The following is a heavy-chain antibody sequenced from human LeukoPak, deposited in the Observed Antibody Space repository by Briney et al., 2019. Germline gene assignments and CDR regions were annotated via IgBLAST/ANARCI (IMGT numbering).Heavy chain of an antibody. CDR3: ARRLPGGECFDS. CDR2: IYPGDSDT. CDR1: GYSFSTYW. V-gene: IGHV5-51*01. D-gene: IGHD3-16*01. J-gene: IGHJ4*02. Sequence: GESLKISCQGSGYSFSTYWIGWVRRMPGKGLEWMGIIYPGDSDTRYSLSFQGQVTISADKSIGTAYLQWSSLKASDTAMYYCARRLPGGECFDSWGQGTLVTVSS.